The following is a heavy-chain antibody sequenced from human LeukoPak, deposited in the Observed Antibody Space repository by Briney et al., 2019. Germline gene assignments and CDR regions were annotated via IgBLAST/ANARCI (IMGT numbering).Heavy chain of an antibody. J-gene: IGHJ4*02. CDR1: GLTVTNAW. CDR2: IRSKAYGGTT. Sequence: PGGSLRLSCAASGLTVTNAWMNWVRQAPGKGLEWVGFIRSKAYGGTTEYAASVKGRFTISRDDSKSIAYLQMNSLKTEDTAVYYCTGSYTAYWGQGTLVTVSS. CDR3: TGSYTAY. D-gene: IGHD6-6*01. V-gene: IGHV3-49*04.